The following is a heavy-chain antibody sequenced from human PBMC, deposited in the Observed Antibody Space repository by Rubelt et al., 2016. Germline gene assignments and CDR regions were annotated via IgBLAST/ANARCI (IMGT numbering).Heavy chain of an antibody. D-gene: IGHD6-6*01. CDR3: ARGACSNSSGFSWYGMDV. CDR2: TYYRTKRYN. J-gene: IGHJ6*02. CDR1: GDSVSSHSAA. Sequence: QVQLQQSGPGLVKPSQTLSLTCAISGDSVSSHSAAWNWIRQSPSRGLEWLGRTYYRTKRYNENELSVKSRIVIHPTQHKNQLSQQMNSVTAVDTAVYYCARGACSNSSGFSWYGMDVWGQGTTVTVSS. V-gene: IGHV6-1*01.